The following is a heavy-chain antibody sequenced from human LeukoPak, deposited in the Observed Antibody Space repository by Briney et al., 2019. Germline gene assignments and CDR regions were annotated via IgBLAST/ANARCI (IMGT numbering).Heavy chain of an antibody. CDR2: INHSGST. V-gene: IGHV4-34*01. CDR1: GGSFSGYY. J-gene: IGHJ4*02. D-gene: IGHD6-19*01. CDR3: ARVWGAVAGQKPYYFDY. Sequence: PSETLSLTCAVYGGSFSGYYWSWIRQTPGKGLEWIGEINHSGSTNYNPSLKSRVTISVDTSKNQFSLKLSSVTAADTAVYYCARVWGAVAGQKPYYFDYWGQGTLVTVSS.